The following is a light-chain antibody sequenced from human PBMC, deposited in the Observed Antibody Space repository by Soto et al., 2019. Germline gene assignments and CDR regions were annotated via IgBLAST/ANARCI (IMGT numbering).Light chain of an antibody. V-gene: IGKV3-11*01. J-gene: IGKJ4*01. CDR1: QSVSSY. CDR2: DAS. Sequence: ELVLTQSPATLSLSPGERATLSCRASQSVSSYLAWYQQKPGQAPRLLIYDASNRATGIPARFSGSGSGTDFTLTISSLEPEDFAVYYCQQRSEWPLTFGGGTKVDIK. CDR3: QQRSEWPLT.